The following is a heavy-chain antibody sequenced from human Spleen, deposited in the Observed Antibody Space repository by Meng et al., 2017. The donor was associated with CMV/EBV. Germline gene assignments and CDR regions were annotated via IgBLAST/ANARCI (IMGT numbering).Heavy chain of an antibody. CDR1: GASITSSSYF. D-gene: IGHD5-12*01. J-gene: IGHJ2*01. CDR2: LSYGGRI. V-gene: IGHV4-39*06. CDR3: ARDLSGYRGFGVRYFDL. Sequence: SETLSLTCTVSGASITSSSYFWDWIRQSPGKGLEWIGSLSYGGRIYYNSSLKSRVTMSVEMSKNQITLRLTSVTAADTAVYYCARDLSGYRGFGVRYFDLWGRGTLVTVSS.